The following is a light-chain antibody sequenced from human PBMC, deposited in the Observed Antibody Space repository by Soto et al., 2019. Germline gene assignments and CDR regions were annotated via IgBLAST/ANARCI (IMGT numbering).Light chain of an antibody. CDR1: SSDVGSYNL. J-gene: IGLJ2*01. V-gene: IGLV2-23*01. CDR3: CSYAGSSNVV. CDR2: EDT. Sequence: QSVLTQPASVSGSPGQSITISCTGTSSDVGSYNLVSWYQQHPDKAPKLMIYEDTKRPSGISNRFSGSKSGNTASLTISGLQAEDEADYYCCSYAGSSNVVFGGGTKLTVL.